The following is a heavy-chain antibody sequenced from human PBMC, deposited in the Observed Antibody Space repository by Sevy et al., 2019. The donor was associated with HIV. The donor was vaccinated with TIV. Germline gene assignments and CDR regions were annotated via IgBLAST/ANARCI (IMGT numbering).Heavy chain of an antibody. D-gene: IGHD3-22*01. V-gene: IGHV3-21*01. CDR1: GFTFSSYA. J-gene: IGHJ4*02. CDR2: ISSRSTYI. CDR3: ASGSSDSTGYPFDY. Sequence: GGSLRLSCAASGFTFSSYAMNWVRQAPGKGLEWVASISSRSTYIYYADSVRGRFTISRDNAKNSLYLQMHSLRAEDTAVYYCASGSSDSTGYPFDYWGQGTLVTVSS.